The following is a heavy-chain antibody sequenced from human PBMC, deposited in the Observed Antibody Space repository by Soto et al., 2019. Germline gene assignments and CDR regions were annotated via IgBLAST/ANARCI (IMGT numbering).Heavy chain of an antibody. Sequence: VTTSETLSLTCTVSGGPISSSSYYWGWIRQPPGKGLEWIGSIYYSGSTYNNPSLKSRVTISVDTSKNQFSLKLSSVTAADTAVYYCASCSPPAEIPAAFDIWGQGTMVTVSS. CDR1: GGPISSSSYY. D-gene: IGHD2-2*01. V-gene: IGHV4-39*01. CDR3: ASCSPPAEIPAAFDI. CDR2: IYYSGST. J-gene: IGHJ3*02.